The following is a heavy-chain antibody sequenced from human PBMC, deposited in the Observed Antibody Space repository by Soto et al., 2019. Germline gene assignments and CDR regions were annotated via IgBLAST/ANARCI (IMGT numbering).Heavy chain of an antibody. Sequence: SVKVSCKASGGTFSSYAISWVRQAPGQGLEWMGGIIPIFGTASYAQKFQGRVTITADESTSTAYMELSSLISEDTAVYYCARAPHFDWLLYDYCGQGTLVTVSS. CDR2: IIPIFGTA. J-gene: IGHJ4*02. CDR1: GGTFSSYA. CDR3: ARAPHFDWLLYDY. V-gene: IGHV1-69*13. D-gene: IGHD3-9*01.